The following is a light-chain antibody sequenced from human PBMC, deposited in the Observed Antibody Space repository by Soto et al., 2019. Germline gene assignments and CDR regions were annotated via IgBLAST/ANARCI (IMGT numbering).Light chain of an antibody. CDR1: GSDVGGYNY. Sequence: ALTQPASVSGSPGQSITISCTGTGSDVGGYNYVSWYQQHPGKAPKLMIYDVSNRPSGVSDRFSGSKSGNTASLTISGLQAEDEADYYCSSYTGYSTLVFGTGTKVTVL. J-gene: IGLJ1*01. CDR3: SSYTGYSTLV. V-gene: IGLV2-14*01. CDR2: DVS.